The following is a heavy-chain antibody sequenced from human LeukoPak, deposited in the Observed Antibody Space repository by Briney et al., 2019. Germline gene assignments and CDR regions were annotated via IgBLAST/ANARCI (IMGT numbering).Heavy chain of an antibody. CDR1: GFTFYNYA. Sequence: GGSLRLSCVTSGFTFYNYAMSWVRQAPGKGLEWVSVLYSGGGTYYADSVKGRFTISRDNSKNTLYLQMNSLRVEDTAVYYCARDRGFNWGQGTLVTVSS. CDR3: ARDRGFN. D-gene: IGHD3-10*01. J-gene: IGHJ4*02. V-gene: IGHV3-66*01. CDR2: LYSGGGT.